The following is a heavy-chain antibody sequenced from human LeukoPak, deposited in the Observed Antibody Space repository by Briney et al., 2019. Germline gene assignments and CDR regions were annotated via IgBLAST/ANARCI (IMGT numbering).Heavy chain of an antibody. CDR2: ISGSGGST. CDR3: AKAKSGLYCSGGSCPNDY. J-gene: IGHJ4*02. CDR1: GFTFSSYA. V-gene: IGHV3-23*01. Sequence: GGSLRLSCAASGFTFSSYAMSWVRQAPGKGLEWVSAISGSGGSTYYADSVKGRFTISRDNSKNTLYLQMNSLRAEDTAVYYCAKAKSGLYCSGGSCPNDYWGQGTLVTASS. D-gene: IGHD2-15*01.